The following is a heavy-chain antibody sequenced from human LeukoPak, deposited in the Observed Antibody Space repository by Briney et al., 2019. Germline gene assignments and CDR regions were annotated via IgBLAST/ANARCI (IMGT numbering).Heavy chain of an antibody. V-gene: IGHV4-34*01. CDR3: ARGKDYDYVGGSYRSFDY. CDR2: INDSGST. J-gene: IGHJ4*02. D-gene: IGHD3-16*02. CDR1: GESFSGYY. Sequence: PSETLSLTCAVYGESFSGYYWSWIRQPPGKGLEWIGEINDSGSTNYNPSLKSRVTISVDTSKNQFSLKLSSVIAADTAVYYCARGKDYDYVGGSYRSFDYWGQGSLVTVSS.